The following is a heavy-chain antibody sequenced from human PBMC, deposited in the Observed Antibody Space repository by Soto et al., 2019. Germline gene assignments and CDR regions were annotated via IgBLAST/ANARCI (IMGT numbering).Heavy chain of an antibody. CDR3: AKGGRQWLVTADFNY. CDR1: GFTFSDYA. J-gene: IGHJ4*02. CDR2: VSHDGRNT. V-gene: IGHV3-30*18. Sequence: VQLVESGGGVVQPGRSLRLSCAASGFTFSDYAMHWVRQAPGKGLEWVAVVSHDGRNTYYADSVKGRFTITRDSSKNTVSLEMTSLRAEDTAVYYWAKGGRQWLVTADFNYWGQGALVTVSS. D-gene: IGHD6-19*01.